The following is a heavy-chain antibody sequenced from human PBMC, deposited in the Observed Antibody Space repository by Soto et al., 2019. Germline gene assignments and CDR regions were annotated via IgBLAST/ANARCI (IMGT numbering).Heavy chain of an antibody. CDR3: ATAQLERFSYYYYYYMDV. D-gene: IGHD1-1*01. J-gene: IGHJ6*03. CDR2: FDPEDGET. Sequence: ASVKVSCKVSGYTHTELSMHWVRQAPGKGLEWMGGFDPEDGETIYAQKFQGRVTMTEDTSTDTAYMELSSLRSEDTAVYCCATAQLERFSYYYYYYMDVWGKGTTVTVSS. V-gene: IGHV1-24*01. CDR1: GYTHTELS.